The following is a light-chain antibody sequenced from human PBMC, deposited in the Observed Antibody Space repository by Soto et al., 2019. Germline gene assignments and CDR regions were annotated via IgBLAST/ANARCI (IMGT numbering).Light chain of an antibody. CDR1: ESIRNE. V-gene: IGKV1-39*01. Sequence: DIQMTQSPSSLSASLGDRATITCRPSESIRNELNWFQQRPGKAPRLLIYDTFTLQSGVPSRFSGSVSGTEFSLTISSLQAGDSAIYYCQQSFTTPWTFGQGTKVDIK. CDR3: QQSFTTPWT. CDR2: DTF. J-gene: IGKJ1*01.